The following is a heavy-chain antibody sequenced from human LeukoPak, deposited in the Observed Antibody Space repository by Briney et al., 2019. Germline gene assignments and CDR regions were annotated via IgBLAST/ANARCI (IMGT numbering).Heavy chain of an antibody. CDR2: ISWNSGSI. Sequence: GGSLRLSCAASGFTFDDYAMHWARQAPGKGLEWVSGISWNSGSIGYADSVKGRFTISRDNAKNSLYLQMNSLRAEDTALYYCAKDRARIVAYGMDVWGQGTTVTVSS. CDR1: GFTFDDYA. J-gene: IGHJ6*02. D-gene: IGHD5-12*01. CDR3: AKDRARIVAYGMDV. V-gene: IGHV3-9*01.